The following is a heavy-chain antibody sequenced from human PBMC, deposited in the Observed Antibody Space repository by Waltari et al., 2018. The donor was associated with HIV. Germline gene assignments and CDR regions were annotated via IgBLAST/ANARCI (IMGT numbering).Heavy chain of an antibody. Sequence: EVQLVESGGGLVKPGGSLSLSCEASGFTFSRYSLTWFRQAPGKGLEWGSSISRSSSYIYYADSVKGRFTISRDNAKNSLYLQMNSLRAEDTAVYYCATLVSSGWYYFDYWGQGTLVTVSS. CDR1: GFTFSRYS. J-gene: IGHJ4*02. D-gene: IGHD6-19*01. CDR2: ISRSSSYI. CDR3: ATLVSSGWYYFDY. V-gene: IGHV3-21*01.